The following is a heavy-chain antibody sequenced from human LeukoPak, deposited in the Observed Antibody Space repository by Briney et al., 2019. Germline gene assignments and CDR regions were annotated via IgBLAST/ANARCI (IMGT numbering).Heavy chain of an antibody. Sequence: GGSLRLSCAASGFTFSSYSMNWVRQAPGKGLEWVSSISSSSSYIYYADSVKGRFTISRDNAKNSLYLQMNSLRAEDTAVYYCARPSIWLQKYMVDYWGQGTLVTVSS. CDR1: GFTFSSYS. J-gene: IGHJ4*02. D-gene: IGHD5-24*01. V-gene: IGHV3-21*01. CDR2: ISSSSSYI. CDR3: ARPSIWLQKYMVDY.